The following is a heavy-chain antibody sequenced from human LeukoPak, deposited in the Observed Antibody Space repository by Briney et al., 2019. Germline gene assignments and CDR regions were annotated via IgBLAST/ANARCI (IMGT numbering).Heavy chain of an antibody. CDR3: AKDPSSGLDAFDI. CDR1: GFTFSSYG. Sequence: GGSLRLSCAASGFTFSSYGMHWVRQAPGKGLEWVAFIRYDGSNKYYADSVKGRFTISRDNSKNTLYLQMNSLRAEDTAVYYCAKDPSSGLDAFDIWGQGTMVTVSS. V-gene: IGHV3-30*02. CDR2: IRYDGSNK. J-gene: IGHJ3*02. D-gene: IGHD5-12*01.